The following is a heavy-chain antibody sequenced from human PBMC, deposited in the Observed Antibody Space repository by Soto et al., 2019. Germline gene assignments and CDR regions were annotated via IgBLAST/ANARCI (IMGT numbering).Heavy chain of an antibody. CDR1: GFTFSSYG. Sequence: GGSLRLSCAASGFTFSSYGMHWVRQAPGKGLEWVAVISYDGSNKYYADSVKGRFTISRDNSKNTLYLQMNSLRAEDTAVYYCAKGGGNSGSYYYYYYGMDVWGQGTTVTVSS. CDR3: AKGGGNSGSYYYYYYGMDV. V-gene: IGHV3-30*18. CDR2: ISYDGSNK. J-gene: IGHJ6*02. D-gene: IGHD1-26*01.